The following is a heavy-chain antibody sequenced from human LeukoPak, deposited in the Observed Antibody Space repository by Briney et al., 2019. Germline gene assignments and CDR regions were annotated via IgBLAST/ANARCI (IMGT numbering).Heavy chain of an antibody. V-gene: IGHV3-48*03. CDR2: ISSSGSTI. D-gene: IGHD5-18*01. J-gene: IGHJ4*02. CDR3: ARGARGYSYGYYYFDY. CDR1: GFTFSSYE. Sequence: PGGSLRLSCSASGFTFSSYEMSSGRPAPGKGLEWVLYISSSGSTIYYADSVKGRFTNSRDNAKKSLYLQMNSLKAEDTAVYYCARGARGYSYGYYYFDYWGQGTLVTVSS.